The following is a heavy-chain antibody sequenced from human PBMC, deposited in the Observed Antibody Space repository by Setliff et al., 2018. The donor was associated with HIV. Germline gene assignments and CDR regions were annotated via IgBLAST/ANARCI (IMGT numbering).Heavy chain of an antibody. CDR1: GGSFSGYY. CDR3: ARGGDSAKQGY. J-gene: IGHJ4*02. V-gene: IGHV4-34*01. CDR2: IHPSGTA. Sequence: SETLSLTCAVYGGSFSGYYWSRIRQPPGRGLEWIGEIHPSGTAYYNPSLLSRVTISVDTSKNSFSLRLTSVTAADTAIYYCARGGDSAKQGYWGQGALVTVSS. D-gene: IGHD6-25*01.